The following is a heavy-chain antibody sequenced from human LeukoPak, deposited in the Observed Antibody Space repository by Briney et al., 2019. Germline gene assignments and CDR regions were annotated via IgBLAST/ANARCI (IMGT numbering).Heavy chain of an antibody. CDR1: GYTFTGYY. J-gene: IGHJ6*02. V-gene: IGHV1-2*04. D-gene: IGHD2-15*01. Sequence: ASVKVSCKASGYTFTGYYMHWVRQAPGQGLEWMGWINPDSGGTNYAQKFQGWVTMTRDTSISTAYMELNSLRAEDTAVYYCALLGYCSGGSCIGMRRRLGMDVWGQGTTVTVSS. CDR3: ALLGYCSGGSCIGMRRRLGMDV. CDR2: INPDSGGT.